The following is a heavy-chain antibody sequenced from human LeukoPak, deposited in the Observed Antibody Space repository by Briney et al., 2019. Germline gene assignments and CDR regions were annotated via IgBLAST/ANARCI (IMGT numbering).Heavy chain of an antibody. CDR2: IRSTANGYAT. CDR1: GFTFSGSA. J-gene: IGHJ4*02. Sequence: GGSLRLSCAASGFTFSGSALHWVRQASGKGLEWVGRIRSTANGYATAYAASVKGRFTISRDDSKNTAYLQMDSLKTEDTAVYYCTGNHYGSGSYADFDYWGQGTLVTVSS. CDR3: TGNHYGSGSYADFDY. D-gene: IGHD3-10*01. V-gene: IGHV3-73*01.